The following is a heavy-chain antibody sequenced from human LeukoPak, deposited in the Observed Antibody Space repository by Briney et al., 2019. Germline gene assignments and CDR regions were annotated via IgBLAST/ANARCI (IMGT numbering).Heavy chain of an antibody. D-gene: IGHD4-17*01. Sequence: ASVKVSCKASGYTFTSYAMHWVRQAPGQRLEWMGWINAGNGNTKYSQKFQGRVTMTRDTSTSTVYMELSSLRSEDTAVYYCATKDGNYDRRDAFDIWGQGTMVTVSS. CDR2: INAGNGNT. CDR3: ATKDGNYDRRDAFDI. CDR1: GYTFTSYA. J-gene: IGHJ3*02. V-gene: IGHV1-3*01.